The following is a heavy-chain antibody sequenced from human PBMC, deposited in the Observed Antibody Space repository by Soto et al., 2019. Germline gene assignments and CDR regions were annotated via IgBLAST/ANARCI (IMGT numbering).Heavy chain of an antibody. CDR3: AEVPVVNYDSSGYLY. Sequence: SLRPSRAAYEFTLSRDGMCRFPPAPEKKKEWVSAISGSGGSTYYADSVKGRFTISRDNSKNTLYLQMNSPRAEDTAVYYCAEVPVVNYDSSGYLYWLQGTLVTVSS. V-gene: IGHV3-23*01. CDR1: EFTLSRDG. CDR2: ISGSGGST. D-gene: IGHD3-22*01. J-gene: IGHJ4*02.